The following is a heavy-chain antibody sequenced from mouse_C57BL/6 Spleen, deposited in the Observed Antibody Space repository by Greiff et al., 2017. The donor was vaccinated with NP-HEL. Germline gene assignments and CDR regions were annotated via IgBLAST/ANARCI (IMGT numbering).Heavy chain of an antibody. D-gene: IGHD1-1*01. CDR1: GYAFSSYW. CDR3: ARQYYGSSNWYFDV. V-gene: IGHV1-80*01. CDR2: IYPGDGDT. Sequence: VKLMESGAELVKPGASVKISCKASGYAFSSYWMNWVKQRPGKGLEWIGQIYPGDGDTNYNGKFKGKATLTADKSSSTAYMQLSSLTSEDSAVYFCARQYYGSSNWYFDVWGTGTTVTVSS. J-gene: IGHJ1*03.